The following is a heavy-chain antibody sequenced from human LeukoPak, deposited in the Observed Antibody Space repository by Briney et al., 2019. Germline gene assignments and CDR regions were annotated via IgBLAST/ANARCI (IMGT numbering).Heavy chain of an antibody. CDR1: RLTFSSYG. V-gene: IGHV3-30*02. J-gene: IGHJ4*02. Sequence: GGSLRLSCAAARLTFSSYGMHWVRQAPGKGLEWVAFTRTDGSKQYYAESAKGRFTISRDNSKNTLYLEMNSLRAEDTAIYYCAKIASDNSGPSDYWGQGTLVTVSS. CDR2: TRTDGSKQ. CDR3: AKIASDNSGPSDY. D-gene: IGHD3-22*01.